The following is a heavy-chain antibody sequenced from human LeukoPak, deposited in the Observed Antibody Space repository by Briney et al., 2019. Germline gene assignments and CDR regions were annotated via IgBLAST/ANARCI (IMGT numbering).Heavy chain of an antibody. CDR1: GYTFTSYG. Sequence: GASVTVSCKASGYTFTSYGISWVRQAPGQGLEWMGWISAYNGNTNYAQKLQGRVTMTTDTSTSTAYMELRSLRSDDTAVYYCARVTPHYYGSGSYYKMVYYYYGMDVWGQGTTVTVSS. CDR3: ARVTPHYYGSGSYYKMVYYYYGMDV. V-gene: IGHV1-18*01. J-gene: IGHJ6*02. CDR2: ISAYNGNT. D-gene: IGHD3-10*01.